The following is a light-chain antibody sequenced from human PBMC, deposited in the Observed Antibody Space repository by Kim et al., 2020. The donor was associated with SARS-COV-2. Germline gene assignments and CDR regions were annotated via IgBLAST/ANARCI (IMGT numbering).Light chain of an antibody. Sequence: DIVMTQPPLSLPVTPGEPASISCRSSQSLLHSDGYIYLDWYLRKPGQSPHLLIYLGSIRASGVPDRFSGSGSGTDYTLKISRVEAEDVGVYYCMQAQQTPGPFGQGTRLEIK. V-gene: IGKV2-28*01. CDR3: MQAQQTPGP. CDR1: QSLLHSDGYIY. CDR2: LGS. J-gene: IGKJ5*01.